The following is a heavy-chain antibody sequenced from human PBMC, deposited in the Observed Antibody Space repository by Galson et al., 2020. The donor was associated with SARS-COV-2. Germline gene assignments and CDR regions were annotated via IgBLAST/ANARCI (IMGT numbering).Heavy chain of an antibody. Sequence: SQTLSLTCTVSGGSMTNYYWSWFRQPPGKRLEWIGYIFYSGTTNYNPSLKSRLTISVDTSKNHFSLNLTSVTAADTAVYYCTRMQPSGSSDAWGQGTLVTVSS. V-gene: IGHV4-59*13. D-gene: IGHD3-10*01. CDR2: IFYSGTT. CDR1: GGSMTNYY. J-gene: IGHJ5*02. CDR3: TRMQPSGSSDA.